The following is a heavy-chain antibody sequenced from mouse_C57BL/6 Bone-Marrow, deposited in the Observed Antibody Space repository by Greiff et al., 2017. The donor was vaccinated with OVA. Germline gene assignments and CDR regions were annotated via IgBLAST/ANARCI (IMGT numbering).Heavy chain of an antibody. Sequence: QVQLQQSGAELVKPGASVKISCKASGYAFSSYWMNWVKQRPGKGLEWIGQIYPGDGDTNYNGKFKGKATLTADKSSSTAYMQLSSLTSEDSAVYFCARSPYYGNSGFAYWGQGTLVTVSA. V-gene: IGHV1-80*01. CDR3: ARSPYYGNSGFAY. CDR1: GYAFSSYW. CDR2: IYPGDGDT. J-gene: IGHJ3*01. D-gene: IGHD2-10*01.